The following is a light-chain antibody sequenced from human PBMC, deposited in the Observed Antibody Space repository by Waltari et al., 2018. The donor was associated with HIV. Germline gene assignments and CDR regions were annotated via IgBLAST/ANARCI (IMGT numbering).Light chain of an antibody. Sequence: MTQSPSTLSASVGDRVTITCRASQSISNWLAWYQVKPGKAPKALIYKASILESGVPLRFSGSGSGTEFTLSISSLQPDDFATYYCLQCDSYSPWTLGQGTKVEIK. CDR2: KAS. CDR1: QSISNW. V-gene: IGKV1-5*03. J-gene: IGKJ1*01. CDR3: LQCDSYSPWT.